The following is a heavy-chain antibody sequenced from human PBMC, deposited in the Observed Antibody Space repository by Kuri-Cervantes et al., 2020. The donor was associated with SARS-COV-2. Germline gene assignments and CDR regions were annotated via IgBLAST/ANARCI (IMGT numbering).Heavy chain of an antibody. V-gene: IGHV1-69*13. CDR3: ARDTYDSSGYHIPTRNWYFDL. J-gene: IGHJ2*01. Sequence: SVNVSCKASGGTFSSYAISWVRQAPGQGLEWMGRIIPIFGTANYAQKFQGRVTITADESTSTAYMELSSLRSEDTAVYYCARDTYDSSGYHIPTRNWYFDLWGRGTLVTVSS. D-gene: IGHD3-22*01. CDR2: IIPIFGTA. CDR1: GGTFSSYA.